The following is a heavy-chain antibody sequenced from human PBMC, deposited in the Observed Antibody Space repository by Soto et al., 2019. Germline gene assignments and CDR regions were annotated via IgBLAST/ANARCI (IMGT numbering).Heavy chain of an antibody. CDR1: GGSFSGYY. CDR2: INHSGST. Sequence: SETLSLTCAVYGGSFSGYYWSWIRQPPGKGLEWIGEINHSGSTNYNPSLKSRVTISVDTSKNQFSLKLSSVTAADTAVYYCARGEYCSGGSCYSSRRNWFDPWGQGTLVTVSS. D-gene: IGHD2-15*01. V-gene: IGHV4-34*01. J-gene: IGHJ5*02. CDR3: ARGEYCSGGSCYSSRRNWFDP.